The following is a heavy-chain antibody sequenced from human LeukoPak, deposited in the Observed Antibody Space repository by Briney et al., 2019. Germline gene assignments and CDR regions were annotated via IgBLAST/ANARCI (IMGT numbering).Heavy chain of an antibody. D-gene: IGHD3-16*02. CDR1: GYTFTSYY. CDR3: ARGFTVYRLSLDY. Sequence: ASVKVSCKASGYTFTSYYVHWVRQAPGQGLEWRGFINPSGGSTSYAQQFQGRVTMSRDTSTSTVYMELSSLRSEDTAVYYCARGFTVYRLSLDYWGQGTLVTVSS. J-gene: IGHJ4*02. V-gene: IGHV1-46*01. CDR2: INPSGGST.